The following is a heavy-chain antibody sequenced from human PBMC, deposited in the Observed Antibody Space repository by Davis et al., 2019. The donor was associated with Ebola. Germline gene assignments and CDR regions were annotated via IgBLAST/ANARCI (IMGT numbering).Heavy chain of an antibody. Sequence: GESLKISCAASGFTFSSYSMNWVRQAPGKGLEWVSSISSSSSYIYYADSVKGRFTISRDNAKNSLYLQMNSLRAEDTAVYYCARDSQVVVAALGLAWHWFDPWGQGTLVTVSS. V-gene: IGHV3-21*01. CDR1: GFTFSSYS. CDR3: ARDSQVVVAALGLAWHWFDP. D-gene: IGHD2-15*01. J-gene: IGHJ5*02. CDR2: ISSSSSYI.